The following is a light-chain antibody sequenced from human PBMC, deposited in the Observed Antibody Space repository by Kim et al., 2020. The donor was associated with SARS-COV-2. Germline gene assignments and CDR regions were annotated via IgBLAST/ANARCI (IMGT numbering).Light chain of an antibody. CDR1: NIPTKN. Sequence: SYELTQPLSVSVALVQTARLTCGGNNIPTKNVHWYRQKPGQAPVLVMYKDSKRPSGIPERFSGTNSGNTATLTITRAHAGDEADYYLQVWDSGTWVFGGGTQLNV. CDR3: QVWDSGTWV. CDR2: KDS. J-gene: IGLJ3*02. V-gene: IGLV3-9*01.